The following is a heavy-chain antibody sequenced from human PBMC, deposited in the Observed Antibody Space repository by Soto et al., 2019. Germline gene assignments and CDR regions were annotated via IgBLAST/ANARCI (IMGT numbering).Heavy chain of an antibody. J-gene: IGHJ3*02. Sequence: EVQLVESGGGLVKPGGSLRLSCAASGFILSNYTMNWFRQAPGKGLGWVASISGSSTYIYYADSVKGRFAISRDNAKNSLYLQMNSLRVEDTAVYYCARDRCSGGSCYRTYAFDIWGQGTLVTVSS. D-gene: IGHD2-15*01. CDR3: ARDRCSGGSCYRTYAFDI. CDR2: ISGSSTYI. V-gene: IGHV3-21*06. CDR1: GFILSNYT.